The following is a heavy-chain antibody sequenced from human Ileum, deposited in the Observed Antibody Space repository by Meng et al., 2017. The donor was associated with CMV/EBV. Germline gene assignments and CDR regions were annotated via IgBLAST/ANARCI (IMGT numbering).Heavy chain of an antibody. Sequence: QVQLHASRTALVQPSQTLSLRCTVSGGYISSGSQYWSWIRQSAEKGLELIGRVHTSGSTNYNPSLESRVTISIDTSRNQFSLKLTSVTAADTAVYFCARGKAVGTGHWGQGTLVTVSS. CDR2: VHTSGST. CDR3: ARGKAVGTGH. V-gene: IGHV4-61*02. CDR1: GGYISSGSQY. D-gene: IGHD6-13*01. J-gene: IGHJ4*02.